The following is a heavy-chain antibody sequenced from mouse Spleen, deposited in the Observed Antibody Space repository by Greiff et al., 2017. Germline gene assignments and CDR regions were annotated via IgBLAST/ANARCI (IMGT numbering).Heavy chain of an antibody. J-gene: IGHJ1*01. V-gene: IGHV1-18*01. CDR3: ARVGYYDGSPYWYFDV. D-gene: IGHD1-1*01. CDR2: INPNNGGT. CDR1: GYTFTDYN. Sequence: VQLKESGPELVKPGASVKIPCKASGYTFTDYNMDWVKQSHGKSLEWIGDINPNNGGTIYNQKFKGKATLTVDKSSSTAYMELRSLTSEDTAVYYCARVGYYDGSPYWYFDVWGAGTTVTVSS.